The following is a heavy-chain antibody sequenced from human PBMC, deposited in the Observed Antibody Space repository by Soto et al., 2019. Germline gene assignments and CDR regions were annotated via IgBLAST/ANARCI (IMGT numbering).Heavy chain of an antibody. CDR3: ARAVLRFLRWFDP. Sequence: QVQLQESGPGLVKPSETLSLTCTVSGASVNSENYYWSWIRQPPGKGIEWIGYVYYSGSTNYTPSLKSRATISLDTYKNQFSLKITSMTSADTAFYDCARAVLRFLRWFDPWGQETLVTVSS. CDR2: VYYSGST. V-gene: IGHV4-61*01. CDR1: GASVNSENYY. J-gene: IGHJ5*02. D-gene: IGHD3-3*01.